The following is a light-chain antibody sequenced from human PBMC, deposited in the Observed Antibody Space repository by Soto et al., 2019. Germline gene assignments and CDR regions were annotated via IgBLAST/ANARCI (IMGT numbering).Light chain of an antibody. J-gene: IGKJ1*01. V-gene: IGKV3-20*01. CDR1: QSVSKY. CDR3: QHYSSSPWT. CDR2: GAS. Sequence: EIVLTQSPGTLSLSPGERATLSCRASQSVSKYLAWYQQKPGQAPRVLIYGASSRATGIPDRFSGSGSGTDFTLTISRLAPEDFAVYYCQHYSSSPWTFGQGTKVEIK.